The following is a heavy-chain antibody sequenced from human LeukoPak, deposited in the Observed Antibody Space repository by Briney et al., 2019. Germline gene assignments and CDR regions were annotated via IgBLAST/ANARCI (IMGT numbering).Heavy chain of an antibody. CDR1: GGSISRGGDY. D-gene: IGHD6-13*01. V-gene: IGHV4-31*03. CDR2: IYYSGST. J-gene: IGHJ4*02. Sequence: TLSLTCTVSGGSISRGGDYWSWIRQHPGKGLEWIGYIYYSGSTYYNTSLKSRVTISVDTSETKFSLKLSSVTAADTAVYYCARVFRSSWYYFGYWGQGTLVTVSS. CDR3: ARVFRSSWYYFGY.